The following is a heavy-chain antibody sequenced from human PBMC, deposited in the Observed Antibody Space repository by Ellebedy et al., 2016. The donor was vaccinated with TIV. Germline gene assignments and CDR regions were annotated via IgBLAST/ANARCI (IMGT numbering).Heavy chain of an antibody. D-gene: IGHD2-15*01. J-gene: IGHJ4*02. Sequence: AASVKVSCKASGYTFTSSNIHWVRQAPGQGLEWMGIINPSGGTTGYPQKFQGRVTLTRDTSTSTVYMELSGLRSEDTAEYYCARDPGGSANYWGRGTLVTVSS. V-gene: IGHV1-46*01. CDR3: ARDPGGSANY. CDR1: GYTFTSSN. CDR2: INPSGGTT.